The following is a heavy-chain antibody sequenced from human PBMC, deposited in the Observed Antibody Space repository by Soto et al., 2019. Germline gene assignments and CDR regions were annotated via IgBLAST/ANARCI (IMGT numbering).Heavy chain of an antibody. CDR3: ASTDVVSTIDDGRDAFDI. Sequence: GESLKISCKASGYRFTNYWIGWVRQMPGKGLEWMGVIYPGDSDTRYSPSFHGQVTISADKSISTAYLQWSSLKASDTAIYYCASTDVVSTIDDGRDAFDIWGQGTMVTVS. J-gene: IGHJ3*02. V-gene: IGHV5-51*01. D-gene: IGHD5-12*01. CDR1: GYRFTNYW. CDR2: IYPGDSDT.